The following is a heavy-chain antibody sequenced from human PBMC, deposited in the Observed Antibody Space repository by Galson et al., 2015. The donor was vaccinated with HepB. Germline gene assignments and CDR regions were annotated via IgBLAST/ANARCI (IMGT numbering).Heavy chain of an antibody. V-gene: IGHV6-1*01. CDR2: TYYRSKWYN. D-gene: IGHD6-6*01. Sequence: CAISGDSVSSNSAAWNWIRQSPSRGLEWLGRTYYRSKWYNDYAVSVKSRITINPDTSKNQFSLQLNSVTPEDTAVYYCASSSSGKDGVSPFDYWGQGTLVTVSS. CDR3: ASSSSGKDGVSPFDY. J-gene: IGHJ4*02. CDR1: GDSVSSNSAA.